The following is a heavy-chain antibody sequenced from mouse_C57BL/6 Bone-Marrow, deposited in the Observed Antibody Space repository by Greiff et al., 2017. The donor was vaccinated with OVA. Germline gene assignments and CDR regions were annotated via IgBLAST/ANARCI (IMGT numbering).Heavy chain of an antibody. J-gene: IGHJ4*01. V-gene: IGHV1-59*01. Sequence: QVQLQQPGAELVRPGTSVKLSCKASGYTFTSYWMHWVKQRPGQGLEWIGEIDPSDSYTNYNQKFKGKATLTVDTSSSTAYMQHSSLTSEDSAVYYCARKRLNYSEDYYAMDYWGQGTSVTVSS. CDR3: ARKRLNYSEDYYAMDY. CDR1: GYTFTSYW. CDR2: IDPSDSYT. D-gene: IGHD2-12*01.